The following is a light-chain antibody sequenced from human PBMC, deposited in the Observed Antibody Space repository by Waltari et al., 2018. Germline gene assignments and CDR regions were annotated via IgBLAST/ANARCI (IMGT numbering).Light chain of an antibody. Sequence: QSALTQPASVSGSPGPSIPISCTGTTSDVGGYDFVPWSQQHPGKAPKLMIYDFSYRPSGVSNRFSGSKSGNTASLTISGLQDEDEADYYCTSYTSSGTCVFGSGTKVTVL. CDR1: TSDVGGYDF. V-gene: IGLV2-14*03. CDR2: DFS. CDR3: TSYTSSGTCV. J-gene: IGLJ1*01.